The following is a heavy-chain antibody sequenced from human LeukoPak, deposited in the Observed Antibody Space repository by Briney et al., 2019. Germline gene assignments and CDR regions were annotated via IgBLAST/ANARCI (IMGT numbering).Heavy chain of an antibody. CDR2: ISSSSSYI. J-gene: IGHJ6*02. V-gene: IGHV3-21*01. CDR3: ARSRGVIITTGYYGMDV. CDR1: GFTFSSYS. Sequence: GGSLRLSCAASGFTFSSYSMNWVRQAPGKGLEWVSSISSSSSYIYYADSVKGRFTISRDNAKNSLYLQMNSLRAEDTAVYYCARSRGVIITTGYYGMDVWGQGTTVTVSS. D-gene: IGHD3-10*01.